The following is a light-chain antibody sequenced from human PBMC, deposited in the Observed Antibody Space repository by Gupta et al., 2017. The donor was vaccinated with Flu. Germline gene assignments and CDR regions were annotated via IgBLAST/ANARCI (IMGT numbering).Light chain of an antibody. CDR1: QSVSSK. CDR3: QQYNNWPPVT. J-gene: IGKJ1*01. V-gene: IGKV3-15*01. Sequence: ATLSVSPGERAILSCRASQSVSSKLAWYQQKPGQAPRLLIYDASTRATGIPARFSGSGSGTEFTLTISSLQSEDFALYFCQQYNNWPPVTFGQGTKVEIK. CDR2: DAS.